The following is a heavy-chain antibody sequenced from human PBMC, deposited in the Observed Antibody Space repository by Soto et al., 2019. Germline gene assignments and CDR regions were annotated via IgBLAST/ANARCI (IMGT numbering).Heavy chain of an antibody. CDR2: INNDGSRT. J-gene: IGHJ4*02. Sequence: EVQLVESGGGLVQPGGSLRLSCVVSGFTFTDSWMYWVRQVPGEGLVWVSFINNDGSRTNYADSVKGRFTISRDNAKNTLYLQMNSLRAEDTAMYYCGKNRWSGSSLIDYWGQGTLVTVSS. V-gene: IGHV3-74*01. D-gene: IGHD3-3*01. CDR3: GKNRWSGSSLIDY. CDR1: GFTFTDSW.